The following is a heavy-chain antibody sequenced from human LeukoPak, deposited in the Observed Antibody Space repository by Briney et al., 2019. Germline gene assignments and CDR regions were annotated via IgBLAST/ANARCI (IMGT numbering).Heavy chain of an antibody. CDR1: GGSISSYY. V-gene: IGHV4-4*07. CDR2: IYTSGST. D-gene: IGHD3-10*01. J-gene: IGHJ4*02. CDR3: ARDAPMVRGVMGYYFDY. Sequence: PSETLSLTCTVSGGSISSYYWSWIRQPAGKGLEWIGRIYTSGSTNYNPSLKSRVTMSVDTSKNQFSLKPSSVTAADTAVYDCARDAPMVRGVMGYYFDYWGQGTLVTVSS.